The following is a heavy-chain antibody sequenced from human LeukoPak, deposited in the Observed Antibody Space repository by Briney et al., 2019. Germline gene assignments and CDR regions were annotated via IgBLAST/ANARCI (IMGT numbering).Heavy chain of an antibody. CDR1: GFTFSDYY. J-gene: IGHJ6*02. Sequence: PGGSLRLSCAASGFTFSDYYMSWIRQAPGKGLEWVSYISSSGSTIYYADSVKGRFTISRDNAKNSLYLQMNSLRAEDTAVYYCARDRRKDPYYYYGMDVWGQGTTVTVSS. V-gene: IGHV3-11*01. CDR2: ISSSGSTI. CDR3: ARDRRKDPYYYYGMDV.